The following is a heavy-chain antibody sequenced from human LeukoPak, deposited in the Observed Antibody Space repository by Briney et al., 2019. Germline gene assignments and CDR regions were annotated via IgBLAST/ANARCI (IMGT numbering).Heavy chain of an antibody. CDR3: ARGNNWNYYAFDI. Sequence: PSETLSLTCTVSGGSISSYYWSWIRQPPGKGLEWIGYIYYSGSTNYNPSLKSRVTISVDTSKNQFSLKLSSVTAADTAVYYCARGNNWNYYAFDIWGQGTMVTVSS. CDR2: IYYSGST. V-gene: IGHV4-59*01. D-gene: IGHD1-7*01. J-gene: IGHJ3*02. CDR1: GGSISSYY.